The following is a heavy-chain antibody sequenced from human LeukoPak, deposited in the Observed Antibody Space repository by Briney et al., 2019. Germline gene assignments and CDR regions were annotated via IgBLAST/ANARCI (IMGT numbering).Heavy chain of an antibody. J-gene: IGHJ6*03. Sequence: GGSLRLSCAASGFTFSRYEMNWVRQAPGRGLEWVSYISSSGSTIYYADSVKGRFTISRDNAKNSLYLQMNRLRAEDTAVYYCAELGITMIGGVWGKGTTVTIS. CDR3: AELGITMIGGV. D-gene: IGHD3-10*02. CDR1: GFTFSRYE. CDR2: ISSSGSTI. V-gene: IGHV3-48*03.